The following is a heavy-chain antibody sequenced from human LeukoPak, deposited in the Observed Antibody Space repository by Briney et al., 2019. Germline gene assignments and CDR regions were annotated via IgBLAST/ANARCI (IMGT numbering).Heavy chain of an antibody. V-gene: IGHV5-10-1*01. CDR1: GYGFTSYR. Sequence: GESLRISCKGSGYGFTSYRISWVRQMPGKGLEWMGRIDPSDSYTNYSPSFQGHVTISADKSISTAYLQWSSLKASDTAMYYCARQGTMVRSFGYWGQGTLVTVSS. D-gene: IGHD3-10*01. CDR3: ARQGTMVRSFGY. J-gene: IGHJ4*02. CDR2: IDPSDSYT.